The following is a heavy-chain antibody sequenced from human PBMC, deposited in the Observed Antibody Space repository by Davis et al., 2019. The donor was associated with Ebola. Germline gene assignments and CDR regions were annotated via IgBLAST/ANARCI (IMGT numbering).Heavy chain of an antibody. J-gene: IGHJ4*02. Sequence: PGGSLRLSFAPSGFTFSSYWMHWVRQAPGKGLVWVSRINPDGIFTDYADSVKGRFSISRDSTSNTLYLQINGLRAEDTAVYYCARSSYQPDYWGKGTLVTVSS. CDR1: GFTFSSYW. CDR3: ARSSYQPDY. D-gene: IGHD2-2*01. CDR2: INPDGIFT. V-gene: IGHV3-74*01.